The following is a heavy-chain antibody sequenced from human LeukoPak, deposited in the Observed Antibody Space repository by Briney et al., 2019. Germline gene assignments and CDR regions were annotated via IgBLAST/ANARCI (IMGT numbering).Heavy chain of an antibody. CDR2: ISSSSSTI. CDR1: GFTFSSYS. CDR3: ARDPGYSYGYVDY. Sequence: PGGSLRLSCAASGFTFSSYSMNWVRQAPGKGLEWVSYISSSSSTIYYADSVKGRFTISRDNAKNSLYLQMNSLRAEDTAVYYCARDPGYSYGYVDYWGQGTLVTVSS. V-gene: IGHV3-48*04. D-gene: IGHD5-18*01. J-gene: IGHJ4*02.